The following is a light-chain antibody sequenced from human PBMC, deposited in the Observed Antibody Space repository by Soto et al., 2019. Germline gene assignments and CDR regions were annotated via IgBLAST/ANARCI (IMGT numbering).Light chain of an antibody. CDR3: QQSYSTPLT. Sequence: EIVLMQSPDTLSVSPGEGVTLSCRASQSVGSYLAWYQQKPGQAPRLLIYDAFNRAAGIPDRFTGSGSGTDFTLTISSLEAEDFATYYCQQSYSTPLTFGGGTKVEIK. V-gene: IGKV3-11*01. CDR1: QSVGSY. J-gene: IGKJ4*01. CDR2: DAF.